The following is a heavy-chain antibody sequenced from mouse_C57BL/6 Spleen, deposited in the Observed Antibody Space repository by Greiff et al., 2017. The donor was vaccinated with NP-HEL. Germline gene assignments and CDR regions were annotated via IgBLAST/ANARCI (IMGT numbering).Heavy chain of an antibody. D-gene: IGHD1-1*01. CDR2: INPGSGGT. CDR3: AREYYGSSYGFAY. Sequence: VQLQQSGAELVRPGTSVKVSCKASGYAFTNYLIEWVKQRPGQGLEWIGVINPGSGGTNYNEKFKGKATLTADKSSSTAYMHLSSLTSEDSAVYFCAREYYGSSYGFAYWGQGTLVTVSA. V-gene: IGHV1-54*01. CDR1: GYAFTNYL. J-gene: IGHJ3*01.